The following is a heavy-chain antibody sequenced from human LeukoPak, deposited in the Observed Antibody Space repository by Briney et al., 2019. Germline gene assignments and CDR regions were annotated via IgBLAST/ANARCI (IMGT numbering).Heavy chain of an antibody. Sequence: PSGTLSLTCTVSGASVTTHYWSWIRQPPGKGLEWIGNIFYRGINSYHSSYDSSLQSRVTMSIDTSKNQFSLNLRSVTAADTAVYYCARLPGGDSSSVVAFDIWGQGTMVTVSS. V-gene: IGHV4-59*02. CDR2: IFYRGINSYHS. CDR3: ARLPGGDSSSVVAFDI. J-gene: IGHJ3*02. CDR1: GASVTTHY. D-gene: IGHD2-21*02.